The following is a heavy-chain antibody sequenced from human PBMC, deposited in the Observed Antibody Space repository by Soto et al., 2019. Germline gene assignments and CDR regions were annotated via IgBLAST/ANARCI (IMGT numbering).Heavy chain of an antibody. CDR2: INHSGST. V-gene: IGHV4-34*01. CDR1: GGSFSGYY. J-gene: IGHJ4*02. CDR3: ARGKLSDYVWGSYRYHFDY. D-gene: IGHD3-16*02. Sequence: SETLSLTCAVYGGSFSGYYWSWIRQPPGKGLEWIGEINHSGSTNYNPSLKSRVTISVDTSKNQFSLKLSSVTAADTAVYYCARGKLSDYVWGSYRYHFDYWGQGTLVTVSS.